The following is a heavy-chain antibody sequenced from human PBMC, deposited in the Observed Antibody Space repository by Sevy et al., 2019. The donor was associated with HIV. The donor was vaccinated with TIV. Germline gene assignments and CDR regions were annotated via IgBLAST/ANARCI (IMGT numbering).Heavy chain of an antibody. J-gene: IGHJ2*01. CDR2: ISGSGGST. D-gene: IGHD6-25*01. CDR1: GFTFSSYA. V-gene: IGHV3-23*01. Sequence: GGSLRLSCAASGFTFSSYAMSWVRQAPGKGLEWVSAISGSGGSTYYADSVKGRFTISRDKSKNTLYLQMNSLRAEDTAVYYCAKDQDSSGNWYFDLWGRGTLVTVSS. CDR3: AKDQDSSGNWYFDL.